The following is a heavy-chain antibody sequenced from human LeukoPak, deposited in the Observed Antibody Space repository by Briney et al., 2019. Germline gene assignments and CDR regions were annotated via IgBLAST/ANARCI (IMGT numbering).Heavy chain of an antibody. CDR1: GFTFSSYA. D-gene: IGHD3-10*01. J-gene: IGHJ5*02. CDR3: AKLMVRGVMFWFDP. Sequence: GGSLRLSCAASGFTFSSYAMSWVRQAPVKGLEWVSAISGSGGSTYYADSVKGRFTISRDNSKNTLYLQMNSLRAEDTAVYYCAKLMVRGVMFWFDPWGQGTLVTVSS. V-gene: IGHV3-23*01. CDR2: ISGSGGST.